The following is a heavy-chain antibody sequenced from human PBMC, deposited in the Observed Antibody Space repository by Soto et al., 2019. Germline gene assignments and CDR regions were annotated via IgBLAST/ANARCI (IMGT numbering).Heavy chain of an antibody. V-gene: IGHV5-10-1*01. Sequence: GDSLKISCKGSGYSFTSYWISWVRQMPGKGLEWMGRIDPSDSYTNYSPSFQGHVTISADKSISTAYLQWSSLKASDTAMYYCARPMEGYCSSTSCSDYYGMDVWGQGTTVTVSS. CDR3: ARPMEGYCSSTSCSDYYGMDV. J-gene: IGHJ6*02. CDR2: IDPSDSYT. D-gene: IGHD2-2*01. CDR1: GYSFTSYW.